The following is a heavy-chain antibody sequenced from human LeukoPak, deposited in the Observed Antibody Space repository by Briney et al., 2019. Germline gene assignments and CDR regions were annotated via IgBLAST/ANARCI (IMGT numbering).Heavy chain of an antibody. Sequence: ASVKVSCKAAGHTFTSYGISWVRQAPGQGLEWMGWISAYNGNTNYAQKLQGRVTMTTDTSTSTAYMELRSLRSDDTAVYYCARDRQSSGWYFHFDYWGQGTLVTVSS. J-gene: IGHJ4*02. CDR2: ISAYNGNT. CDR3: ARDRQSSGWYFHFDY. CDR1: GHTFTSYG. V-gene: IGHV1-18*01. D-gene: IGHD6-19*01.